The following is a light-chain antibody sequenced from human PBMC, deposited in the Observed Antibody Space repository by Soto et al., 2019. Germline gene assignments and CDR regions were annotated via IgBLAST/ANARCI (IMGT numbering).Light chain of an antibody. CDR3: NSYRTISTYV. J-gene: IGLJ1*01. Sequence: QSALTQPASVSGSPGQSITISCTGTSSDIGGYNFVSWYQQHPGKAPKLLIYDVRNRPSGVSNRFSGSKSGNTASLTISGRQDEDEADYYCNSYRTISTYVFGTGTKLTVL. CDR2: DVR. CDR1: SSDIGGYNF. V-gene: IGLV2-14*01.